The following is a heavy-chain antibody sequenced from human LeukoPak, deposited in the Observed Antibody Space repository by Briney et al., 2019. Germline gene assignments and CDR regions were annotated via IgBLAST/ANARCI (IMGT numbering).Heavy chain of an antibody. D-gene: IGHD2-21*02. Sequence: GGSLRLSCAASGFTVSSNYMSWVRQAPGKGLEWVSVIYSGGNTYYADSVKGRFTISRDNSKDTLFLQMHSLRPGDTAVYYCVREDTPATANYWGQGTLVTISS. J-gene: IGHJ4*02. V-gene: IGHV3-53*01. CDR2: IYSGGNT. CDR3: VREDTPATANY. CDR1: GFTVSSNY.